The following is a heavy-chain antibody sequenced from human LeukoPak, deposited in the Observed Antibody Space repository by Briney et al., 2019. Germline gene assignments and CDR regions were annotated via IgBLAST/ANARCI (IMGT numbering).Heavy chain of an antibody. CDR1: GGSISSSSYY. CDR3: ARHALGYCSSTSCWGLNWFDP. D-gene: IGHD2-2*01. CDR2: IYYSGST. Sequence: SETLSLTCTVSGGSISSSSYYWGWIRQPPGKGLEWIGSIYYSGSTYYNPSLKSRVTISVDTSKNHVSLNLSSVTAADTGVYYCARHALGYCSSTSCWGLNWFDPWGQGTLVTVSS. V-gene: IGHV4-39*01. J-gene: IGHJ5*02.